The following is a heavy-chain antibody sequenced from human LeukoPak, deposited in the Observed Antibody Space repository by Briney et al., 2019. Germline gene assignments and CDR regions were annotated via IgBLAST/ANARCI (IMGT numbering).Heavy chain of an antibody. CDR3: ARRGSVDTPMSNWEWWY. D-gene: IGHD5-18*01. CDR2: ISTYNGDT. J-gene: IGHJ4*02. V-gene: IGHV1-18*01. CDR1: GYTFTTYG. Sequence: ASVKVSYKASGYTFTTYGIRWLRQAPGQGLEWMGWISTYNGDTNYAQKLQGRVTLTTDTSTSTVYMELSSLRSDDTAVYYCARRGSVDTPMSNWEWWYWGQGTLVTVSS.